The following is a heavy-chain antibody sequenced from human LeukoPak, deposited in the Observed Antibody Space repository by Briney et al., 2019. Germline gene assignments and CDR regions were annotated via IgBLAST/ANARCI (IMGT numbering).Heavy chain of an antibody. V-gene: IGHV4-34*01. CDR3: ARGGVSSSWYSNWFDP. J-gene: IGHJ5*02. CDR1: GGSFSGYY. Sequence: SETLSLTCAVYGGSFSGYYWSWIRQPPGKGLEWIGEINHSGSTNYNPSLKSRVTISVDTSKNQFSLKLSSVTAADTAVYYCARGGVSSSWYSNWFDPWGQGTLVTVSS. CDR2: INHSGST. D-gene: IGHD6-13*01.